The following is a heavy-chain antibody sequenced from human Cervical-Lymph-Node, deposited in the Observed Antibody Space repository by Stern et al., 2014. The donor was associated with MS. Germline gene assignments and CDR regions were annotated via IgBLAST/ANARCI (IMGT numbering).Heavy chain of an antibody. CDR2: IIPIPGLP. Sequence: GQLVESGAEVKKPGSSVNVSCKASGGPFISSYAITWMPQAPGQGLEWMGRIIPIPGLPNYAQKFQGRVTFTADTSTSTTYMELSSLTSEDTAVYYCARGVVSNRAAATQHNLFDPWGQGTLVTVSS. CDR3: ARGVVSNRAAATQHNLFDP. D-gene: IGHD2-15*01. CDR1: GGPFISSYA. J-gene: IGHJ5*02. V-gene: IGHV1-69*09.